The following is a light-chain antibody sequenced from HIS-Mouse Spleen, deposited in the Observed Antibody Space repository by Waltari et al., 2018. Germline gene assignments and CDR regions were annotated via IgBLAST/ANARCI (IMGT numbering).Light chain of an antibody. CDR1: SSDVGGFNY. J-gene: IGLJ1*01. Sequence: QSALTQPRSVSGSPGQSVTISCTGTSSDVGGFNYVSWYQQHPGKAPKLMIYDVSKRPSGVPDRFSGSKSGNTASLTISGLQADDEADYYCCSYAGSYTGVFGT. CDR2: DVS. V-gene: IGLV2-11*01. CDR3: CSYAGSYTGV.